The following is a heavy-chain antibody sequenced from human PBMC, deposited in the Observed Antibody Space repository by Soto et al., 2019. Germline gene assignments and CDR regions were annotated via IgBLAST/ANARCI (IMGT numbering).Heavy chain of an antibody. D-gene: IGHD3-16*02. CDR1: GFTFSSYA. J-gene: IGHJ5*02. CDR3: AKAESTYYDYIWGSYRYSWFDP. CDR2: ISGSGGST. Sequence: PGGSLRLSCAASGFTFSSYAMSWVRQAPGKGLERVSAISGSGGSTYYADSVKGRFTISRDNSKNTLYLQMNSLRAEDTAVYYCAKAESTYYDYIWGSYRYSWFDPWGQGTLVTVSS. V-gene: IGHV3-23*01.